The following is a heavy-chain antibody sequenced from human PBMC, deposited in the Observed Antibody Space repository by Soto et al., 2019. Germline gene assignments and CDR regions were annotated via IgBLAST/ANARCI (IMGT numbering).Heavy chain of an antibody. CDR3: ARNSGSLLYYYYYYMDV. Sequence: QVQLVQSGAEVKKPGASVKVSCKASGYTFTSYGISWVRQAPGQGLEWMGWISAYNGNTNYAQKLQGRVTMTTDTATSTAYMELRSLRSDDTAVYYCARNSGSLLYYYYYYMDVWGEGTTVTVSS. J-gene: IGHJ6*03. CDR2: ISAYNGNT. V-gene: IGHV1-18*01. D-gene: IGHD5-12*01. CDR1: GYTFTSYG.